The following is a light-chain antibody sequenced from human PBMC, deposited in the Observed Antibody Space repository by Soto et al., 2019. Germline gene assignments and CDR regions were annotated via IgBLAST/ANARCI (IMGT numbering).Light chain of an antibody. J-gene: IGLJ3*02. CDR1: RSNIGYNG. CDR2: SND. CDR3: STWDERLNGWV. Sequence: QSVLTQAPSLSGTSGQRVTISCSGSRSNIGYNGVQWFQKDPITPPKLLIYSNDHRPSGVPDRFSGSKSGTSASLAISGLQSGDESYYYCSTWDERLNGWVFGGGTKLTVL. V-gene: IGLV1-44*01.